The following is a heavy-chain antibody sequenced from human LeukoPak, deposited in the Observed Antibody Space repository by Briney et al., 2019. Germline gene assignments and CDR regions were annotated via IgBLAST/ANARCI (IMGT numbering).Heavy chain of an antibody. CDR2: TYYSSKCYN. V-gene: IGHV6-1*01. CDR1: GDSVSSNSSA. CDR3: ASWQEGHFDY. Sequence: SQTLPLTCAISGDSVSSNSSAWHWTRHSPSRRLVVVGGTYYSSKCYNNYAVSVKSRITITPYISKNQFSLQLNSVSPEDTAVYYCASWQEGHFDYWGQGTLVTVSS. J-gene: IGHJ4*02.